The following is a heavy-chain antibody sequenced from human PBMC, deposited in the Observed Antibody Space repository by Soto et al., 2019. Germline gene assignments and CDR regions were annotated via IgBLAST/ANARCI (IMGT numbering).Heavy chain of an antibody. CDR2: IYPGDSDT. CDR3: ARRGYCSGGSCYSIDY. Sequence: EVQLVQSGAEVKKPGESLKISCKGSGYSFTSYWIGWVRQMPGKGLEWMGIIYPGDSDTRYNPSFQGQVTISADKSISTAYLQWSSLKASDTAMYYCARRGYCSGGSCYSIDYWGQGTLVTVSS. D-gene: IGHD2-15*01. V-gene: IGHV5-51*03. J-gene: IGHJ4*02. CDR1: GYSFTSYW.